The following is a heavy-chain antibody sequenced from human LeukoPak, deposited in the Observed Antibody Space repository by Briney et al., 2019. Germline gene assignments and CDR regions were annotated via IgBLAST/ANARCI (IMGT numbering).Heavy chain of an antibody. CDR2: ISTDNGNT. J-gene: IGHJ4*02. CDR3: ARGYSYGYGPLDY. V-gene: IGHV1-18*01. Sequence: GASVNVACKTSGYSFTSYGINWVRPAPGQGLEWMGWISTDNGNTDYAQNLQGRVTMTTDTSTSTAYMELRSLRSDDTAVYYCARGYSYGYGPLDYWGERSLVTVSS. CDR1: GYSFTSYG. D-gene: IGHD5-18*01.